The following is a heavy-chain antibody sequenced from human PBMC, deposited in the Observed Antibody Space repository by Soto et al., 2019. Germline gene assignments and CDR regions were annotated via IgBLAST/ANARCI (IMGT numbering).Heavy chain of an antibody. CDR3: AKVATADFRRSPGDFEY. Sequence: QIQLVQSGGEVRKPGASVKVSCKASGYTFQNYGISWVRQAPGQGLEWMGWISAYNGNTNYAQNLQGRVSMTTDPSTLTAYLELRSPRPDDTAVYYWAKVATADFRRSPGDFEYWGPGTMVIVSS. J-gene: IGHJ4*02. V-gene: IGHV1-18*01. CDR2: ISAYNGNT. D-gene: IGHD3-3*01. CDR1: GYTFQNYG.